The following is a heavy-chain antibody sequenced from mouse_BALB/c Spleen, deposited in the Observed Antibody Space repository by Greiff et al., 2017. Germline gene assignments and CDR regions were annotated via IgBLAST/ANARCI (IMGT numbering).Heavy chain of an antibody. Sequence: EVQLQQTGPELVKPGASVKISCKASGYSFTDYIMLWVKQSHGKSLEWIGNINPYYGSTSYNLKFKGKATLTVDKSSSTAYMQLNSLTSEDSAVYYCAREGWFLDYWGQGTTLTVSS. CDR1: GYSFTDYI. CDR3: AREGWFLDY. J-gene: IGHJ2*01. D-gene: IGHD2-3*01. CDR2: INPYYGST. V-gene: IGHV1-39*01.